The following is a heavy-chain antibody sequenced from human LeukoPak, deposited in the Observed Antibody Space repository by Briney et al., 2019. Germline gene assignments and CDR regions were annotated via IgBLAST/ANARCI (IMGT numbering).Heavy chain of an antibody. D-gene: IGHD2-2*01. CDR1: GGSISSGGYY. Sequence: KPSQTLSLTCTVSGGSISSGGYYWSWIRQHPGKGLEWIGYIYYSGSTYYNPSLKSRVTISVDTSKNQFSLKLSSVTAADTAVYYCARHRRYCSSTSCYEFDYWGQGTLVTVSS. V-gene: IGHV4-30-4*08. CDR3: ARHRRYCSSTSCYEFDY. CDR2: IYYSGST. J-gene: IGHJ4*02.